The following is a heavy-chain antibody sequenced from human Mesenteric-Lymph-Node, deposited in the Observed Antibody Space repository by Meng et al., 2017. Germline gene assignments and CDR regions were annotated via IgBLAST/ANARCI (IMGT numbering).Heavy chain of an antibody. Sequence: VQLQVPGPGLVKPSQTLSPTCTVSGGSISSGGFYWSWIRQHPGKGLEWIGYIYYSGSTYYNPSLRSRVAISIDTSKNQFSLKLTSVTAADTAVYFCARTNYGDYNWFDPWGQGTLVTVSS. V-gene: IGHV4-31*03. CDR1: GGSISSGGFY. J-gene: IGHJ5*02. CDR2: IYYSGST. D-gene: IGHD4-17*01. CDR3: ARTNYGDYNWFDP.